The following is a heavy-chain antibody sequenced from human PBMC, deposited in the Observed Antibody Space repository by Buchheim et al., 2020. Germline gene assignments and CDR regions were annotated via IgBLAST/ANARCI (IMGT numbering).Heavy chain of an antibody. J-gene: IGHJ4*02. CDR3: AGGGGLGYCSGGSCRPIDY. CDR2: IKQDGSEK. Sequence: EVQLVESGGGLVQPGGSLRLSCAASGFTFSSYWMSWVRQAPGKGLEWVANIKQDGSEKYYVDSVKGRFTISRDNAKNSLYLQMNSVRAEDTAVYYCAGGGGLGYCSGGSCRPIDYWGQGTL. CDR1: GFTFSSYW. D-gene: IGHD2-15*01. V-gene: IGHV3-7*01.